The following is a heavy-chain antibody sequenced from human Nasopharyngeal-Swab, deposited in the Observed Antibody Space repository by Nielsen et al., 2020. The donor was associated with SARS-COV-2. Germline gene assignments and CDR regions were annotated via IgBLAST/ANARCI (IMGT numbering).Heavy chain of an antibody. D-gene: IGHD6-13*01. Sequence: GGSLRLSCAASGFTFSSYSMNWVRQAPGKGLEWVSSISSSSSYIYYADSVKGRFTISRDNAKNSLYLQMNSLRAEDTAVYYCAWTDSSWYYFDYWGQGTLVTVSS. CDR2: ISSSSSYI. CDR3: AWTDSSWYYFDY. V-gene: IGHV3-21*01. CDR1: GFTFSSYS. J-gene: IGHJ4*02.